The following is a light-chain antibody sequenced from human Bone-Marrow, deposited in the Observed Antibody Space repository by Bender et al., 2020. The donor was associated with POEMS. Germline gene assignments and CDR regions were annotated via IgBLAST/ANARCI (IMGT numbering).Light chain of an antibody. CDR2: SNN. J-gene: IGLJ3*02. Sequence: QSVLTQPPSASGTPGQSVTISCSGTSSNFGNNAANWYQHVPGTVPKILIYSNNQRPSGVPDRFSASTSGTSASLAISGLHSDGEADYYCSSWDDSLNGWVFGGGTKLTVL. CDR1: SSNFGNNA. V-gene: IGLV1-44*01. CDR3: SSWDDSLNGWV.